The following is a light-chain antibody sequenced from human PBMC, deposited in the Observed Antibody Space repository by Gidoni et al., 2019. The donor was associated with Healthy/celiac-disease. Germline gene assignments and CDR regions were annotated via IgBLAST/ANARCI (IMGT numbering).Light chain of an antibody. J-gene: IGLJ1*01. V-gene: IGLV1-47*01. CDR2: RNN. CDR1: SSNIGRNN. CDR3: AAWEDSRSGRV. Sequence: SVLSQPPSASGPPGPRFTTPCSGSSSNIGRNNVYWYQQHPGTAPNLLIYRNNRRPSGVTDRFSGCKTGTSAALAISRRRSEEEADDYCAAWEDSRSGRVFGTGTKVTVL.